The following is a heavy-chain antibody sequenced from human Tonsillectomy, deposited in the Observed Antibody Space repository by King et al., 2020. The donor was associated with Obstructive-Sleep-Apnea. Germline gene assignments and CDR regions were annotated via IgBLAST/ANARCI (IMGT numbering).Heavy chain of an antibody. V-gene: IGHV4-59*01. CDR1: GGSISTYY. CDR3: ARTGVVPAADFQH. Sequence: QLQESGPGLVKPSETLSLTCTVSGGSISTYYWSWIRQPPGKGLEWIGYIYYSGSTNYNPSLKSRVTISGDTSKNQFSLKLSSVTAADTAVYYCARTGVVPAADFQHWGQGTLVTVSS. D-gene: IGHD2-2*01. J-gene: IGHJ1*01. CDR2: IYYSGST.